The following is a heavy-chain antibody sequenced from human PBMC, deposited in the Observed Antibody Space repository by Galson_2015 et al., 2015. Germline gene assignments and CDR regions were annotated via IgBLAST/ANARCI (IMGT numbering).Heavy chain of an antibody. V-gene: IGHV3-21*01. CDR2: ISSSSSYI. CDR3: ARGDQLLTHYYYYMDV. D-gene: IGHD2-2*01. J-gene: IGHJ6*03. Sequence: SLRLSCAASGFTFSSYSMNWVRQAPGKGLEWVSSISSSSSYIYYADSVKGRFTISRDNAKNSLYLQMNSLRAEDTAVYYCARGDQLLTHYYYYMDVWGKGTTVTVSS. CDR1: GFTFSSYS.